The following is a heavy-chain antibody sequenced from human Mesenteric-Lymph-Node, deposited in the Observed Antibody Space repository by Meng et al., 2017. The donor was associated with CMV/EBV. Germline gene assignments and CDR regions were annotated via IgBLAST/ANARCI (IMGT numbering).Heavy chain of an antibody. J-gene: IGHJ6*02. CDR3: ARILRSFYFYGMDV. CDR2: IYSGGSST. Sequence: GESLKISCAASGFTFSSYAMSWVRQAPGKGLEWVSVIYSGGSSTYYAESVKGRFTISRDNSKNTLYLQMNSLRGEDTALYYCARILRSFYFYGMDVWGQGTTVTVSS. V-gene: IGHV3-23*03. CDR1: GFTFSSYA.